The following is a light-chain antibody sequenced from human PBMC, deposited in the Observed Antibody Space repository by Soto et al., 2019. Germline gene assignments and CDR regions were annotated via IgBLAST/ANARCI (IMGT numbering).Light chain of an antibody. CDR1: TSNIGNNY. CDR3: GTWDDSRNAI. Sequence: QAVVTQPPSVSAAPGQTVTISCSGSTSNIGNNYVSWYQHLPGTAPKLLIYDNDKRPSGITDRFSGSKSGTSATLGITGLQSGDEADYYCGTWDDSRNAIFGGGTQLTVL. CDR2: DND. J-gene: IGLJ2*01. V-gene: IGLV1-51*01.